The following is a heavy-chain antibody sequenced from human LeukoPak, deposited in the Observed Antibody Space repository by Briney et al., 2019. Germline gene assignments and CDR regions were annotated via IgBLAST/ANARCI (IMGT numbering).Heavy chain of an antibody. CDR1: GGTFRSYA. Sequence: ASVKVSCKASGGTFRSYAISWVRQAPGQGLEWMGGIIPIFGTANYAQKFQGRVTITTDESTSTAYMELSSLRSEDTAVYYCARDQSDWFDPWGQGTLVTISS. J-gene: IGHJ5*02. V-gene: IGHV1-69*05. CDR2: IIPIFGTA. CDR3: ARDQSDWFDP.